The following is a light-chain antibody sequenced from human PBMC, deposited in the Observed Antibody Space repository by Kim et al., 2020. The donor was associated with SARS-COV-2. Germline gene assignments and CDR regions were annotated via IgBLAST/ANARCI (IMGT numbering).Light chain of an antibody. CDR2: DVS. CDR1: SSDVEPYNL. J-gene: IGLJ3*02. Sequence: SVTISCTGRSSDVEPYNLVSWYQQHPGKAPKFMIHDVSQRPSGVSHRFSGSKSGNTASLTISGLQAEDEADYYCTSYTRSDIWVFGGGTQLTVL. V-gene: IGLV2-14*03. CDR3: TSYTRSDIWV.